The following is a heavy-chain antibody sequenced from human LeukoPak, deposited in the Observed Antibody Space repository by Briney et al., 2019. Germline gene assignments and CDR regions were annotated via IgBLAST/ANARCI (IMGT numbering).Heavy chain of an antibody. J-gene: IGHJ6*03. Sequence: PGGSLRLSCAASGFTVSSNYMSWVRQAPGKGLEWVANIKQDGSEKYYVDSVKGRFTISRDNAKNSLYLQMNSLRAEDTAVYYCARGEHCSSTSCPGGYYYMDVWGKGTTVTVSS. V-gene: IGHV3-7*01. CDR3: ARGEHCSSTSCPGGYYYMDV. CDR1: GFTVSSNY. D-gene: IGHD2-2*01. CDR2: IKQDGSEK.